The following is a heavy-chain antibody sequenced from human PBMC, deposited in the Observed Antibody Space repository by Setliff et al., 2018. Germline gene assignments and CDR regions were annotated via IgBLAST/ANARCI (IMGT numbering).Heavy chain of an antibody. CDR2: IYIGGSA. D-gene: IGHD5-18*01. Sequence: PSETLSLTCTVSGGSISSYYWSWIRQPAGKGLEWIGHIYIGGSANYNPPLKSRVTILVDTSKNQFSLELTSVTAADTAVYYCARDIGYTYGVDYWGQGVLVTVSS. CDR3: ARDIGYTYGVDY. J-gene: IGHJ4*02. V-gene: IGHV4-4*07. CDR1: GGSISSYY.